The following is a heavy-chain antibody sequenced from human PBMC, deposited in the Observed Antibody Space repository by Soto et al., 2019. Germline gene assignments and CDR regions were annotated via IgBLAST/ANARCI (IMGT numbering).Heavy chain of an antibody. V-gene: IGHV3-11*01. Sequence: GGSLRLSCAASGFTFSDYYMSWIRQAPGKGLEWVSYISSSGSTIFYADSVKGRFTISRDNAKNSLYLQMNSLRAEDTAVYYCATGIVVVPAPYYYYGMDVWGQGTTVTVSS. D-gene: IGHD2-2*01. CDR2: ISSSGSTI. CDR3: ATGIVVVPAPYYYYGMDV. J-gene: IGHJ6*02. CDR1: GFTFSDYY.